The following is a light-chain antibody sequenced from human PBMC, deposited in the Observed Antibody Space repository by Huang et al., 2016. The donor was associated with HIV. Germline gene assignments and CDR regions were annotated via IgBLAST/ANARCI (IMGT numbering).Light chain of an antibody. Sequence: DIVMTQSPDSLAVSLGERATISCVSSQSVLSPSNNRNHLAWYQQKPRQPPKLLIYCASTRESGVPSRVRSVGSATDFTLSIVNLPAEDVALYFCQHYYSIPSFGQGTNVEV. V-gene: IGKV4-1*01. J-gene: IGKJ1*01. CDR2: CAS. CDR3: QHYYSIPS. CDR1: QSVLSPSNNRNH.